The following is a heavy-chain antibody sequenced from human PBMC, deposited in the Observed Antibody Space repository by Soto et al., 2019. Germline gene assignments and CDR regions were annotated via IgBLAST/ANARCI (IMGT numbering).Heavy chain of an antibody. CDR1: GYTFTSYD. CDR2: MNPNSGNT. V-gene: IGHV1-8*01. CDR3: ARGQSWYFYGSESYSY. D-gene: IGHD3-10*01. Sequence: GASVKVSCKASGYTFTSYDINWVRQATVQGLEWMGWMNPNSGNTGYAQKFQGRVTMTRDTSITTAYMELSSLTSEDTAVYYCARGQSWYFYGSESYSYWGQGTRVTVS. J-gene: IGHJ4*02.